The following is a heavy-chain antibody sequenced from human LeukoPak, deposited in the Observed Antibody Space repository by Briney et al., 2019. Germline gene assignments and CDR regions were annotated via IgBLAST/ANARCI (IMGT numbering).Heavy chain of an antibody. J-gene: IGHJ4*02. CDR3: ARGAATGHRGVLGY. CDR1: GYSISSGYY. D-gene: IGHD6-25*01. CDR2: IYHSGST. V-gene: IGHV4-38-2*02. Sequence: SETLSLTCTVSGYSISSGYYWGWIRQPPGKGLEWIGSIYHSGSTYYNPSLKSRVTISVDTSKNQFSLKLSSVTAADTAVYYCARGAATGHRGVLGYWGQGTQVTVSS.